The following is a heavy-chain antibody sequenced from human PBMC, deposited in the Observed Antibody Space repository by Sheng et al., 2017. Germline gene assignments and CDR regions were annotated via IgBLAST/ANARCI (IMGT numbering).Heavy chain of an antibody. J-gene: IGHJ4*02. V-gene: IGHV4-34*01. CDR2: INHSGST. D-gene: IGHD2-15*01. CDR3: ARVKTGGYCSGGSCYLDY. Sequence: QVQLQQWGAGLLKPSETLSLTCAVYGGSFSGYYWSWIRQPPGKGLEWIGEINHSGSTNYNPSLKSRVTISVDTSKNQFSLKLSSVTAADTAVYYCARVKTGGYCSGGSCYLDYWGQGTLVTVSS. CDR1: GGSFSGYY.